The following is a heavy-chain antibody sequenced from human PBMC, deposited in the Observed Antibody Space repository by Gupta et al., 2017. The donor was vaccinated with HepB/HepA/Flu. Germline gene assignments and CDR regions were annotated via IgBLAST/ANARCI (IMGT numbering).Heavy chain of an antibody. CDR3: ARDPDCSSTSCYSWYFDL. Sequence: QVQLVESGGGVVQPGRSLRLSCAASGFRFSSYGMPWVRQAPGKGLEWVAVIWYDGSKEYYGESVKGRFIISRDNSKNTLYLQMNSLRVEDTAVYYCARDPDCSSTSCYSWYFDLWGRGTLVTVSS. D-gene: IGHD2-2*02. CDR2: IWYDGSKE. CDR1: GFRFSSYG. J-gene: IGHJ2*01. V-gene: IGHV3-33*01.